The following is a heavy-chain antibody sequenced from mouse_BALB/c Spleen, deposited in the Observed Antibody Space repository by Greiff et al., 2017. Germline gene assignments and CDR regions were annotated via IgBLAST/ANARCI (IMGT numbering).Heavy chain of an antibody. CDR2: IRNKANGYTT. CDR3: ARDEDYYGYYYAMDY. J-gene: IGHJ4*01. D-gene: IGHD1-2*01. V-gene: IGHV7-3*02. CDR1: GFTFTDYY. Sequence: EVHLVESGGGLVQPGGSLRLSCATSGFTFTDYYMSWVRQPPGKALAWLGFIRNKANGYTTEYSASVKGRFTISRDNSPSILYLQMNTLRAEDSATYYCARDEDYYGYYYAMDYWGQGTSVTVAS.